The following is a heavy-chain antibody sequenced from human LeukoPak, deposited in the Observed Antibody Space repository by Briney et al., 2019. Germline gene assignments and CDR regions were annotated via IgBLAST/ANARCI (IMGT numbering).Heavy chain of an antibody. Sequence: EASVKVSCKASGYTFTSYGISWVRQAPGQGLEWMGWISAYNGNTNCAQKLQGRVTMTTDTSTSTAYMELRSLRSDDTAVYYCARDRLGYCSSTSCPGDPWGQGTLVTVSS. CDR3: ARDRLGYCSSTSCPGDP. CDR2: ISAYNGNT. D-gene: IGHD2-2*01. CDR1: GYTFTSYG. V-gene: IGHV1-18*01. J-gene: IGHJ5*02.